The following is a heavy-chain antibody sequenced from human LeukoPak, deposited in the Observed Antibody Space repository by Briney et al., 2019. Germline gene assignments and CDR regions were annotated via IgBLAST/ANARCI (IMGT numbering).Heavy chain of an antibody. Sequence: GGSLRLSCAASGFTFSSYGMHWVRQAPGKGLEWVAFIRYDGSNKYYADSVKGRFTISRDNSKNTLYLQMNSLRAEDTAVYYCAKDKGSSGWPLDYWDRGTLVTVSS. CDR2: IRYDGSNK. V-gene: IGHV3-30*02. J-gene: IGHJ4*02. D-gene: IGHD6-19*01. CDR1: GFTFSSYG. CDR3: AKDKGSSGWPLDY.